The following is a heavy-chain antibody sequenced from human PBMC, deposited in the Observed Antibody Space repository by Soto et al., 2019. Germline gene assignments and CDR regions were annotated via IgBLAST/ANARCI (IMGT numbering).Heavy chain of an antibody. D-gene: IGHD6-19*01. CDR2: IYYSGST. V-gene: IGHV4-59*01. CDR3: ARGPYSSGWRNFDY. J-gene: IGHJ4*02. Sequence: QVQLQESGPGLVKPSETLSLTCTVSGGSISSYYWSWIRQPPWKGLEWIGYIYYSGSTNYNPSLKSRVTISVDTSKNQFSLKLSSVAAADTAVYYCARGPYSSGWRNFDYWGQGTLVTVSS. CDR1: GGSISSYY.